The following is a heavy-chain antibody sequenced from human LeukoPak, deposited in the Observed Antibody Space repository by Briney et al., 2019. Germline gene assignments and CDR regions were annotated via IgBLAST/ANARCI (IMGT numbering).Heavy chain of an antibody. J-gene: IGHJ3*02. D-gene: IGHD3-22*01. Sequence: SETLSLTCSVSGGSISSFDWSWIRQPAGKGLEWIGCTYASGSTNYNPSLKSRVTISVDTSKNQFSLKLSSVTAADTAVYYCARATIVVVPRAFDIWGQGTMVTVSS. V-gene: IGHV4-4*07. CDR1: GGSISSFD. CDR3: ARATIVVVPRAFDI. CDR2: TYASGST.